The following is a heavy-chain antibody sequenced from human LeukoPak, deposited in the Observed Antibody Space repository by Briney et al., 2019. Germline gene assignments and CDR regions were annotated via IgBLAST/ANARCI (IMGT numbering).Heavy chain of an antibody. CDR3: ASGPSYSGSNEYFDS. V-gene: IGHV7-4-1*02. Sequence: ASVKVSCKASGYTFSSYTMNWVRQAPGQGLEWMGWINTNTGNPTYAQDYTGRFVFSLDTSVSTTYLQISRLKAEDTAVYYCASGPSYSGSNEYFDSWGQGTLVAVSS. J-gene: IGHJ4*02. CDR2: INTNTGNP. D-gene: IGHD1-26*01. CDR1: GYTFSSYT.